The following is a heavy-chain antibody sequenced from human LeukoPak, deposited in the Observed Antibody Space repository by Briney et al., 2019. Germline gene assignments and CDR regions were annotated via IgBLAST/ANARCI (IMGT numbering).Heavy chain of an antibody. J-gene: IGHJ6*02. V-gene: IGHV1-46*01. CDR2: INPSGGST. D-gene: IGHD2-15*01. CDR1: GYTFTSYY. Sequence: ASVKVSCKASGYTFTSYYMHWVRQAPGQGLEWMGIINPSGGSTSYAQKFQGRVTMTRDTSTSTVYMELSSLRSEDTAVYYCARRDRSLVEEKYYYYYYGMDVWGQGTTVTVSS. CDR3: ARRDRSLVEEKYYYYYYGMDV.